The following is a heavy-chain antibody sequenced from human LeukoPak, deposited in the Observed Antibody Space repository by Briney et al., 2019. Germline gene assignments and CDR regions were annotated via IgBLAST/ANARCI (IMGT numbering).Heavy chain of an antibody. V-gene: IGHV4-59*12. D-gene: IGHD2-15*01. Sequence: SETLSLTCTVSGGSISSYYWSWIRQPPGKGLEWIGYIYYSGSTYYNPSLKSRVTISVDTSKNQFSLKLSSVTAADTAVYYCARDRGVVVVAATLRRGSGMDVWGQGTTVTVSS. CDR3: ARDRGVVVVAATLRRGSGMDV. CDR2: IYYSGST. CDR1: GGSISSYY. J-gene: IGHJ6*02.